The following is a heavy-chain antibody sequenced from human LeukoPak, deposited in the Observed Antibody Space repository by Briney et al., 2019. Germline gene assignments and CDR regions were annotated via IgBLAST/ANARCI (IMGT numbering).Heavy chain of an antibody. D-gene: IGHD4-23*01. CDR3: ASVDYGGVGFDY. V-gene: IGHV1-2*02. CDR1: GYTFTGYY. Sequence: ASVKVSCKASGYTFTGYYMHWVRQAPGQGLEWMGWINPNSGGTNYTQKFQGRVTMTRDTSISTAYMELSRLRSDDAAVYYCASVDYGGVGFDYWGQGTLVTVSS. CDR2: INPNSGGT. J-gene: IGHJ4*02.